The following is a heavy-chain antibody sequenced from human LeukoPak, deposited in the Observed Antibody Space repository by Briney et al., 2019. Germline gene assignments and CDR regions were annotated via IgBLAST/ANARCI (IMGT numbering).Heavy chain of an antibody. Sequence: PGGSLRLSCAASGFTFSSYAMHWVRQAPGKGLEWVAVISYDGSNKYYADSVKGRFTISRDNSKNTLYLQMNSLRAEDTAVYYCARDRSFYYDSSGPGDYWGQGTLVTVSS. D-gene: IGHD3-22*01. CDR3: ARDRSFYYDSSGPGDY. V-gene: IGHV3-30-3*01. J-gene: IGHJ4*02. CDR1: GFTFSSYA. CDR2: ISYDGSNK.